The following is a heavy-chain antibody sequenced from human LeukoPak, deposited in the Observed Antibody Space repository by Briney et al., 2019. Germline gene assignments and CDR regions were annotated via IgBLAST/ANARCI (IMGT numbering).Heavy chain of an antibody. J-gene: IGHJ4*02. CDR2: IYHSGST. D-gene: IGHD6-13*01. CDR1: GGSISSSNW. V-gene: IGHV4-4*02. Sequence: PSETLSLTCAVSGGSISSSNWWSWVRQPPGKGLEWIGEIYHSGSTNYNPSLKSRATISVDKSKHQFSLKLSSVTAADTAVYYCARAPSLVYIDYWGQGTLVTVSS. CDR3: ARAPSLVYIDY.